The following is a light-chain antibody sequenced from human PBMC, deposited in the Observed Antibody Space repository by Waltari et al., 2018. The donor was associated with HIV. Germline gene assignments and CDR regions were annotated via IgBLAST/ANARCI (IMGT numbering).Light chain of an antibody. V-gene: IGLV3-21*02. CDR3: QVWDESSEHVV. Sequence: SYVLTQAPSLSVAPGQAASITCGGTNIGVKTVHWYQQRAGQAPVLVVHDDTDRPSGIPERFSGSNSGNTATLTISRVEAGDEADYYCQVWDESSEHVVFGGGTKVTVL. CDR2: DDT. CDR1: NIGVKT. J-gene: IGLJ2*01.